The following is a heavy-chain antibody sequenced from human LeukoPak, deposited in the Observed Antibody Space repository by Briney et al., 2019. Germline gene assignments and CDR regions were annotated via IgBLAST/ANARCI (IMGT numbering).Heavy chain of an antibody. V-gene: IGHV1-2*02. D-gene: IGHD3-9*01. CDR2: INPNSGGT. CDR1: GYTFTGYY. Sequence: GASVKVSCKASGYTFTGYYMHWVRQAPGQGLEWMGWINPNSGGTNYAQKFQGRVTMTRDTSISTAYMELSRLRSDDTAVYYCARDGAIFYNWFDPWGQGTLVTVSS. CDR3: ARDGAIFYNWFDP. J-gene: IGHJ5*02.